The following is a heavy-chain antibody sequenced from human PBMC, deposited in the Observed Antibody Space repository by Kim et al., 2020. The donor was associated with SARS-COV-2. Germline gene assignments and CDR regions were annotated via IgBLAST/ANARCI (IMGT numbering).Heavy chain of an antibody. Sequence: GPKCQGRVTITADESTSTAYMELSSLRSEDTAVYYCARPTGGYSYGDFDLWGRGTLVTVSS. V-gene: IGHV1-69*01. J-gene: IGHJ2*01. D-gene: IGHD5-18*01. CDR3: ARPTGGYSYGDFDL.